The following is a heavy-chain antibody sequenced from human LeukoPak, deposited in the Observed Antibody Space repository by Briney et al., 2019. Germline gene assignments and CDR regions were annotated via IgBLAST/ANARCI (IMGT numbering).Heavy chain of an antibody. Sequence: PGGSLRLSCVASGFTFHNYAMSWVRQVPGKGLEWVSTITGNATRTFYADSVKGRFTISRYNSKNTVSLQMSRLRAEDTAFYYCTNLDYYDSSGYYPPGDYWGQGTLVTVSS. D-gene: IGHD3-22*01. CDR2: ITGNATRT. CDR3: TNLDYYDSSGYYPPGDY. V-gene: IGHV3-23*01. CDR1: GFTFHNYA. J-gene: IGHJ4*02.